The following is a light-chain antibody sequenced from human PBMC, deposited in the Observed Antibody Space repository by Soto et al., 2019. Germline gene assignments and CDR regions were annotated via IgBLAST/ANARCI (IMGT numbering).Light chain of an antibody. V-gene: IGLV2-14*01. CDR2: EVS. J-gene: IGLJ2*01. CDR1: SSDVGGYNY. Sequence: QSVLTQPASVSGSPGQSITISCTGTSSDVGGYNYVSGYQQHPGKAPKLMIYEVSNRPSGVSNRFSGSKSGNTASLTISGLQAEDEADYYCSSYTSSSTLVVFGGGTQLTVL. CDR3: SSYTSSSTLVV.